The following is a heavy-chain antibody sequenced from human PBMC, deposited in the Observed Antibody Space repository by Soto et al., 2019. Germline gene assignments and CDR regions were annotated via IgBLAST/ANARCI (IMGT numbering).Heavy chain of an antibody. V-gene: IGHV4-39*01. CDR2: IYYSGST. CDR1: GGSISSSSYY. CDR3: ARRRYDFWSGYRDDWFDP. Sequence: SETLSLTCTVSGGSISSSSYYWGWIRQPPGKGLEWIGSIYYSGSTYYNPSLKSRVTISVDTSKNQFSLKLGSVTAAETAVYYCARRRYDFWSGYRDDWFDPWGQGTLVTVSS. D-gene: IGHD3-3*01. J-gene: IGHJ5*02.